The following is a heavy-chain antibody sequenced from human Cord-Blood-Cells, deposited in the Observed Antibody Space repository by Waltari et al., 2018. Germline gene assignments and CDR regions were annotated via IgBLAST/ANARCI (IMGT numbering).Heavy chain of an antibody. J-gene: IGHJ2*01. CDR1: GFSLSTSGVG. Sequence: QITLKESGPTLVKPTQTLTLTCTFSGFSLSTSGVGVGWIRQPPGKALEWLALIYWDDDKRYSPSLKSRLTITKDTSKNQVVLTMTNMDPVDTATYYCAHSEVRYDFWSGYYQWYFDLWGRGTLVTVSS. V-gene: IGHV2-5*02. CDR2: IYWDDDK. D-gene: IGHD3-3*01. CDR3: AHSEVRYDFWSGYYQWYFDL.